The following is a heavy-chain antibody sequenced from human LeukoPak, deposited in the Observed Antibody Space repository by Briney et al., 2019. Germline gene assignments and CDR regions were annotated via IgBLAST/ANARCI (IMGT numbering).Heavy chain of an antibody. J-gene: IGHJ4*02. V-gene: IGHV4-34*01. Sequence: PSETLSLTCAVYGGSFSGYYWSWIRQPPGKGLEWIGEINHSGSTNYNPSLKSRVTISVDTSKNQFSLKLSSVTAAVTAVYYCARSFYYFDYWGQGTLVTVSS. CDR2: INHSGST. D-gene: IGHD3-3*01. CDR1: GGSFSGYY. CDR3: ARSFYYFDY.